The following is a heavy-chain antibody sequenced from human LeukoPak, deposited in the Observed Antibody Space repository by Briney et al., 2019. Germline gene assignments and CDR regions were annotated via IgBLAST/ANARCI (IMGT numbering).Heavy chain of an antibody. CDR3: ARDRFSSYSPQDYYYYGMDV. J-gene: IGHJ6*02. CDR1: GGSISSSSYY. CDR2: IYYSGST. D-gene: IGHD6-6*01. V-gene: IGHV4-39*07. Sequence: SETLSLTCTVSGGSISSSSYYWGWIRQPPGKGLEWIGSIYYSGSTYYNPSLKSRVTISVDTSKNQFSLKLSSVTAADTAVYYCARDRFSSYSPQDYYYYGMDVWGQGTTVTVSS.